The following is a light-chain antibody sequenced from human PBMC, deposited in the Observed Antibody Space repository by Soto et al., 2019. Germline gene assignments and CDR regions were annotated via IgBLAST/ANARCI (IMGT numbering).Light chain of an antibody. V-gene: IGLV2-14*01. CDR2: EVS. CDR3: SSYTTSRTWV. Sequence: QPALTQPASVSGSPGQSITISCTGTSSDVGNYNYVSWYQHHPGKAPKLMIYEVSYRPSGVSVRFSGSKSGNTASLTISGLQAEDEANYYCSSYTTSRTWVFGGGTKLTVI. J-gene: IGLJ3*02. CDR1: SSDVGNYNY.